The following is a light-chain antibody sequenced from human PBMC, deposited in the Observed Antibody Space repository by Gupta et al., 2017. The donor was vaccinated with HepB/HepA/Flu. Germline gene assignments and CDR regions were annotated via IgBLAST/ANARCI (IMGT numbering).Light chain of an antibody. J-gene: IGLJ1*01. V-gene: IGLV2-11*01. Sequence: QSALTQPRSVSGSPGQSVTLSCTATSSDVGTYDSVSWYQQHPGKAPKLIIYHVSERPSGVPNRFSGSKSGNTASLTISGLQAEDEADYFCCSYAGSDTNVFGTGTKVTVL. CDR2: HVS. CDR1: SSDVGTYDS. CDR3: CSYAGSDTNV.